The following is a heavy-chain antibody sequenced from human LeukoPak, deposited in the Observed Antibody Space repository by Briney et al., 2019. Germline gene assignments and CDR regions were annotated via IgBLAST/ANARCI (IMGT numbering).Heavy chain of an antibody. J-gene: IGHJ4*02. V-gene: IGHV3-7*01. CDR3: ARDAQWYFDY. CDR2: IKREGSEK. Sequence: PGGPLRLSCAASGFTFSIYWMSWVRQAPGKGLVGLANIKREGSEKYYVDSVKGRFTIARDNAKNSLYLQMNSLRAEDTAVYYCARDAQWYFDYWGQGTLVTVSS. D-gene: IGHD2-8*01. CDR1: GFTFSIYW.